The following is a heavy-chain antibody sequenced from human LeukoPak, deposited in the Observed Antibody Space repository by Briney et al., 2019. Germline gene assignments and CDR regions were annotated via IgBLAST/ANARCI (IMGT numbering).Heavy chain of an antibody. CDR2: INTNTGNP. CDR3: ARSHRALYNWNDYPAGGDV. D-gene: IGHD1-20*01. CDR1: GDTFTRYA. J-gene: IGHJ6*02. Sequence: ASVKASCKASGDTFTRYAMNWVRQAPGQGLEWMGWINTNTGNPTYAQGFTGRFVFSLDTSVSTAYLQISSLRAEDTAVYYCARSHRALYNWNDYPAGGDVWGQGTTVTVSS. V-gene: IGHV7-4-1*02.